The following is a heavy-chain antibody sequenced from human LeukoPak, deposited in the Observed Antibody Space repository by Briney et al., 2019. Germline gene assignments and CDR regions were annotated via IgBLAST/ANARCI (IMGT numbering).Heavy chain of an antibody. CDR3: ARDRGYYDSSGYEIDY. CDR1: GYTITNNY. Sequence: ASVKVSCKASGYTITNNYMHWVRQAPGQGLEWMGWINPNSGGTNYAQKFQGRVTMTRDTSISTAYMELSRLRSDDTAVYYCARDRGYYDSSGYEIDYWGQGTLVTVSS. J-gene: IGHJ4*02. V-gene: IGHV1-2*02. D-gene: IGHD3-22*01. CDR2: INPNSGGT.